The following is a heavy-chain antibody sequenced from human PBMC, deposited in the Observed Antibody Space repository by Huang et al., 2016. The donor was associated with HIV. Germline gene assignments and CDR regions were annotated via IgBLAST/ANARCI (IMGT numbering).Heavy chain of an antibody. Sequence: QVQLVQSAAEVKKPGSSVKVSCEASGGTFSGYAISWVRQASGQGLEWMGGIIPIVGKTNYTQKFQGSVTITADESSSTAYMELRSLRSEDTAVYYCARASGRIQLPGGYFDLWGRGTLVTVSS. CDR3: ARASGRIQLPGGYFDL. J-gene: IGHJ2*01. CDR2: IIPIVGKT. V-gene: IGHV1-69*01. CDR1: GGTFSGYA. D-gene: IGHD1-1*01.